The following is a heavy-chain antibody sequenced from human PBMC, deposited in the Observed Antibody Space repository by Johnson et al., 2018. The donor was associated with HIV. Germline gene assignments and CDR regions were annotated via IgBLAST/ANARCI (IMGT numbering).Heavy chain of an antibody. CDR1: GFTFSSYG. V-gene: IGHV3-30*02. J-gene: IGHJ3*02. CDR2: IRYDGSNK. D-gene: IGHD3-10*01. Sequence: QVLLVESGGGVVQPGRSLRLSCAASGFTFSSYGMHWVRQAPGKGLEWVAFIRYDGSNKYYADSVKGRFTISRDNSKNTLYVQMNSLRVEDTAVYYCAKDDSPSGAFDIWGQGALVTVSS. CDR3: AKDDSPSGAFDI.